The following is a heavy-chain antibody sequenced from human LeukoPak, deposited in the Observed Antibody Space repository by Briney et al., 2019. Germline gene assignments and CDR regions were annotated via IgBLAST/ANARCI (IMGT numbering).Heavy chain of an antibody. D-gene: IGHD3-22*01. CDR1: GFTFSSYA. CDR3: TNYYDSSGLPRFNFQH. J-gene: IGHJ1*01. Sequence: GGSLRLSCAASGFTFSSYAMSWVRQAPGKGLEWVSAISGSGGSTYYAESVKGRFTISRDNSKNTLYLQMNNLRAEDTAVYYCTNYYDSSGLPRFNFQHWGQGTLVTVSS. CDR2: ISGSGGST. V-gene: IGHV3-23*01.